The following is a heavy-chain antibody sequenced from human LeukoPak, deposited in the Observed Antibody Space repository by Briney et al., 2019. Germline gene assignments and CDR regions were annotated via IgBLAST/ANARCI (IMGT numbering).Heavy chain of an antibody. J-gene: IGHJ4*02. CDR1: GGSISSHY. CDR2: IYYSGST. Sequence: SETLSLTCTVSGGSISSHYWSWIRQPPGKGLEWIGYIYYSGSTNYNPSLKSRVTISVDTSKNQFSLKLSSATAADTAVYYCASLLYSNYALAYWGQGTLVTVSS. D-gene: IGHD4-11*01. V-gene: IGHV4-59*11. CDR3: ASLLYSNYALAY.